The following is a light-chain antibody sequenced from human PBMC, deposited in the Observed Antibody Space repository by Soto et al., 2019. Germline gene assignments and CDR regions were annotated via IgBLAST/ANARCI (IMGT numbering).Light chain of an antibody. CDR1: QSVLYSSNNKNY. CDR2: WAS. V-gene: IGKV4-1*01. J-gene: IGKJ2*01. Sequence: DIVMTQSPDSLAVSLGERATINCKSSQSVLYSSNNKNYLAWYRQKPGQPPKLLIYWASIRESGVPDRISGSGSGTDFTLTISSLQAEDVAGYYCQQYYSTPPYTFGQGTKLEIK. CDR3: QQYYSTPPYT.